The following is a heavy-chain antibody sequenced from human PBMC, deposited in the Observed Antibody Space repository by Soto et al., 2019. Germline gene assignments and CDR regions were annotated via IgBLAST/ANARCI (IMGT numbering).Heavy chain of an antibody. J-gene: IGHJ4*02. CDR3: AKGNIVVVPAANFDY. CDR2: ISGSGGNT. Sequence: GGSLRLSCAASGFTFSSYAMSWVRQAPGKGLEWVSAISGSGGNTYYADSVKGRFTISRDNSKNTLYLQMNSLRAEDTAVYYCAKGNIVVVPAANFDYWGQGTLVTVSS. CDR1: GFTFSSYA. V-gene: IGHV3-23*01. D-gene: IGHD2-2*01.